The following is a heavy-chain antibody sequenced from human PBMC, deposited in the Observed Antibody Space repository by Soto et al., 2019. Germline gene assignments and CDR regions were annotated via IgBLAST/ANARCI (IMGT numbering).Heavy chain of an antibody. J-gene: IGHJ6*02. V-gene: IGHV4-34*01. Sequence: PSETLSLTCAVYGGSFSGYYWSWIRQPPGKGLEWIGEINHSGSTNYNPSLKSRVTISVDTSKNQFSLKLSSVTAADTAVYYCARASRGRLGRYSGYGVWGQGTTVTVSS. CDR2: INHSGST. CDR1: GGSFSGYY. CDR3: ARASRGRLGRYSGYGV. D-gene: IGHD5-12*01.